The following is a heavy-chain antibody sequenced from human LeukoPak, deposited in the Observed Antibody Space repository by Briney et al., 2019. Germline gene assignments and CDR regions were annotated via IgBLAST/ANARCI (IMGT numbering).Heavy chain of an antibody. J-gene: IGHJ3*02. D-gene: IGHD3-3*01. CDR2: ISAGNGNT. CDR3: ARRVLRFLEWLSHDAFDI. CDR1: GYTFTSYA. Sequence: ASVKVSFKASGYTFTSYAMYWVRQAPGQRLEWMGWISAGNGNTKYSQKFQGRVTITRDTSASTAYMELSSLRSEDTAVYYCARRVLRFLEWLSHDAFDIWGQGTMVTVSS. V-gene: IGHV1-3*01.